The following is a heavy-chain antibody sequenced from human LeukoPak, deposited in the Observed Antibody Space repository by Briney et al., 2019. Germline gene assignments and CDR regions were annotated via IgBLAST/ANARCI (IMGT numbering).Heavy chain of an antibody. D-gene: IGHD1-26*01. V-gene: IGHV4-34*01. CDR3: ARGRDDYYVDHDWFDP. Sequence: SETLSLTCAVYGGSFSGYYWSWIRQPPGKGLEWIGEINHSGSTNYNPSLKSRVTISVDTSKDQFSLKLSSVTAADTAVYYCARGRDDYYVDHDWFDPWGQGTLVTVSS. J-gene: IGHJ5*02. CDR2: INHSGST. CDR1: GGSFSGYY.